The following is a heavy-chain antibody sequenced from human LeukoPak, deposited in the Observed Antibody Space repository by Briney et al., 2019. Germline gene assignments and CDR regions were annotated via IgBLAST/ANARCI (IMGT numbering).Heavy chain of an antibody. J-gene: IGHJ3*02. D-gene: IGHD3-22*01. Sequence: ASVPVSYKPSGYTFTGYYMHWLRQAPGQELEWMGRINPNSGGTNYAQKFQGRVTMTRDTSISTAHMELSRLRSDDTAVYYCARDPVYYDSSGYNDAFDIWGQGTMVTVSS. V-gene: IGHV1-2*06. CDR2: INPNSGGT. CDR3: ARDPVYYDSSGYNDAFDI. CDR1: GYTFTGYY.